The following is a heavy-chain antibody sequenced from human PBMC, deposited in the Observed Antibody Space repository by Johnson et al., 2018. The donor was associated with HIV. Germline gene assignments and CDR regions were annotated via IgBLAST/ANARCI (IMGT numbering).Heavy chain of an antibody. CDR1: GFTFSNAW. CDR2: ITSSGRTT. D-gene: IGHD2-21*02. CDR3: AKVYCGGDCSNDAFDI. J-gene: IGHJ3*02. V-gene: IGHV3-48*01. Sequence: VQLVESGGGLVKPGGSLRLSCAASGFTFSNAWMSWVRQAPGKGLEWVSYITSSGRTTYYADSVKGRFTISRDNSKNTLYLQMNSLRAEDTAVYYCAKVYCGGDCSNDAFDIWGQGTRVTVSS.